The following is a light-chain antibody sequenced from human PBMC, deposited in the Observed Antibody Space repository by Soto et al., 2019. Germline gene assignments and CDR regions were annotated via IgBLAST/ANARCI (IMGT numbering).Light chain of an antibody. V-gene: IGKV3-15*01. J-gene: IGKJ5*01. Sequence: EIVLTQSPATLSLAPGERVTLSCRASESVSTNLAWYQQKAGQAPRLLIYGASTRATGIPARFSGSTSGTKFTLAISSLQPEDFATYYCQHYHSYPYTFGQGTRLEIK. CDR3: QHYHSYPYT. CDR2: GAS. CDR1: ESVSTN.